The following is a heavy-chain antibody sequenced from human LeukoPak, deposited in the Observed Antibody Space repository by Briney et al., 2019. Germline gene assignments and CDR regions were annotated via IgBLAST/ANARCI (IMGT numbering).Heavy chain of an antibody. CDR3: AKSMVLELPFYFNY. V-gene: IGHV3-23*01. CDR1: VFTFSSYA. D-gene: IGHD1-7*01. J-gene: IGHJ4*02. CDR2: ISGSGGST. Sequence: QAGGSLRLSCAASVFTFSSYAMSLVRQAPGKGLEWVSAISGSGGSTYYADSVKGRFTISRDNSKNTLYLQMNSLRAEDTAVYYCAKSMVLELPFYFNYWGQGTLVTVSS.